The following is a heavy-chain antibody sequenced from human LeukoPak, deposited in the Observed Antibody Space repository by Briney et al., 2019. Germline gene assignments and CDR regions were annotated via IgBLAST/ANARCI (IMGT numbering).Heavy chain of an antibody. Sequence: SVKVSCKASGYTFTGYYMHWVRQAPGQGLEWMGGIIPIFGTAKYAQKFQGRVTITADESTSTAYMELSSLRSEDTAVYYCASSGEITSSLYYFDYWGQGTLVTVSS. CDR1: GYTFTGYY. CDR3: ASSGEITSSLYYFDY. J-gene: IGHJ4*02. D-gene: IGHD3-3*01. V-gene: IGHV1-69*13. CDR2: IIPIFGTA.